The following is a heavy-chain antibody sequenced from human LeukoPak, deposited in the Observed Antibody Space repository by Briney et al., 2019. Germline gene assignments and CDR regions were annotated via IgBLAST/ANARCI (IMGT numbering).Heavy chain of an antibody. CDR1: GGSFSGYY. D-gene: IGHD2-2*01. J-gene: IGHJ3*02. V-gene: IGHV4-34*01. CDR3: ARTLEYQLLFGSFDI. CDR2: INHSGST. Sequence: SETLSLTCAVYGGSFSGYYWSWIRQPPGKGLEWIGEINHSGSTNYNPSLKSRVTISVDTSKNQFSLKLSSVTAADTAVYYCARTLEYQLLFGSFDIWGQGTMVTVSS.